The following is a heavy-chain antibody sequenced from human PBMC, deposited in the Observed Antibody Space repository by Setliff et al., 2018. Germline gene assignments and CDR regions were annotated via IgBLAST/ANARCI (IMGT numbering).Heavy chain of an antibody. J-gene: IGHJ5*02. CDR1: GYTFAGYY. CDR3: ARVLFGGLFSWFDP. Sequence: GASVKVSCKASGYTFAGYYLHWVRQAPGQGLQWMGWINPNTGETDYAPRFQGRVTMTRDTSLSTAYMEVRSLRSDDTAVYYCARVLFGGLFSWFDPWGQGTLVTVSS. CDR2: INPNTGET. V-gene: IGHV1-2*02. D-gene: IGHD3-10*02.